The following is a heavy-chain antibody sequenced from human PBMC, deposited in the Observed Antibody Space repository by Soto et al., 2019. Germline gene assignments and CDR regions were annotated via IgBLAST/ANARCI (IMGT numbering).Heavy chain of an antibody. Sequence: QVQLQESGPGLVKPSQTLSLTCTVSGGSISTGGYFWSWIRQHPVKGLEWIGYIYYTGNTYYNPSLRSRVTISIDTSKNEFSLKLTSVTAADTAVYYCARWKGDIFTARIDYWGQGTLVTVSS. J-gene: IGHJ4*02. V-gene: IGHV4-31*03. CDR2: IYYTGNT. D-gene: IGHD3-9*01. CDR1: GGSISTGGYF. CDR3: ARWKGDIFTARIDY.